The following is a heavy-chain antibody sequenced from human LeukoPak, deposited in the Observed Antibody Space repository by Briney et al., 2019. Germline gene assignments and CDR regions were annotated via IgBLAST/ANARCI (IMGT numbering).Heavy chain of an antibody. CDR2: IYTSGST. D-gene: IGHD6-13*01. J-gene: IGHJ1*01. Sequence: PSETLSLTCTVWGGSISSGSYYWSWIRQPAGKGLEWIGRIYTSGSTNYNPSLKSRVTISVDTSKNQFSLKLSSVTAADTAVYYCASTSKNTGYSSSWYAEYFQHWGQGTLVTVSS. CDR3: ASTSKNTGYSSSWYAEYFQH. V-gene: IGHV4-61*02. CDR1: GGSISSGSYY.